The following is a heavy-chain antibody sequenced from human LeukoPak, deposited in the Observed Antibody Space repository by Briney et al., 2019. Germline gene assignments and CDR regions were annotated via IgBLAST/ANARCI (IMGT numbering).Heavy chain of an antibody. D-gene: IGHD3-10*01. CDR1: GFTFSDYG. CDR3: ARGRITVVRGPPGMDV. J-gene: IGHJ6*02. CDR2: INSDGSTT. Sequence: GGSLRLSCAASGFTFSDYGMHWVRQAPGKGLVWVSRINSDGSTTTYADSVKGRFTISRDNVKNTLYLQMNSLRAEDTAVYYCARGRITVVRGPPGMDVWGQGTTVTVSS. V-gene: IGHV3-74*01.